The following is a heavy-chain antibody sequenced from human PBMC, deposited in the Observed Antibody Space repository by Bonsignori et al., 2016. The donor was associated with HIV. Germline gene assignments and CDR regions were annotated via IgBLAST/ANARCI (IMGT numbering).Heavy chain of an antibody. J-gene: IGHJ6*03. CDR2: IYYSGST. D-gene: IGHD1-1*01. CDR3: ARAETDYYYYYMDV. Sequence: WIRQPPGKGLEWIGSIYYSGSTYYNPSLKSRVTISVDTSKNQFSLKLSSVTAADTAVYYCARAETDYYYYYMDVWGKGTTVTVSS. V-gene: IGHV4-39*07.